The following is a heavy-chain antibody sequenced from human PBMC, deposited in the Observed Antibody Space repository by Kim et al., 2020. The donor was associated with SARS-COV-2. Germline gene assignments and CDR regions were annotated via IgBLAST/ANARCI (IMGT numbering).Heavy chain of an antibody. D-gene: IGHD3-10*01. J-gene: IGHJ4*02. CDR3: ATGYNYYGSGRRVDY. V-gene: IGHV4-39*01. Sequence: PSLKSRVTISVDTSKNQFSLKLSSVTAADTAVYYCATGYNYYGSGRRVDYWGQGTLVTVSS.